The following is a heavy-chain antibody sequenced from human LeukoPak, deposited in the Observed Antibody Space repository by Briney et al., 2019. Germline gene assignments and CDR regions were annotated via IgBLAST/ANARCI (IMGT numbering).Heavy chain of an antibody. V-gene: IGHV1-8*01. CDR3: ARTRSFYDSSGYYYGWFDP. CDR2: MNPNSGNT. Sequence: ASVKVSCKASGYTFTSYDINWVRQATGQGLEWMGWMNPNSGNTGYAQKFQGRVTMTRNTSISTAYMELSSLRSEDTAVYYCARTRSFYDSSGYYYGWFDPWGQGTLVTVSS. CDR1: GYTFTSYD. J-gene: IGHJ5*02. D-gene: IGHD3-22*01.